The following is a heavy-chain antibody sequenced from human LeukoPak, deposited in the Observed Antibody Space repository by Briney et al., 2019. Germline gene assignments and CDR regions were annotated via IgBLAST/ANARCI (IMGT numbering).Heavy chain of an antibody. V-gene: IGHV3-23*01. J-gene: IGHJ4*02. CDR3: AKDGGLWVSGHWGDS. CDR1: GFTLSSYA. Sequence: GGSLRLSCAASGFTLSSYAMTWVRQAPGRGLEWGSSVDGGGGGTYYADSVKGRFTISRDNSKDTLYLQMNGLRAADTAVYYCAKDGGLWVSGHWGDSWGRGTLVTVSS. D-gene: IGHD7-27*01. CDR2: VDGGGGGT.